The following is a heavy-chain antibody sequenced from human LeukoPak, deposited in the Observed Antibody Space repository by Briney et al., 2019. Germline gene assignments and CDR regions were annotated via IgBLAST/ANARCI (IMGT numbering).Heavy chain of an antibody. CDR3: AREQGMATIDY. V-gene: IGHV3-21*01. Sequence: GGSLILSCAASGFTFSSYSMNWVRQAPGKGLEWVSSISSSSIYIYYADSVKGRFTISRDNAKNSLYLQMNSLRAEDTAVYYCAREQGMATIDYWGQGTLVTVSS. D-gene: IGHD5-24*01. J-gene: IGHJ4*02. CDR2: ISSSSIYI. CDR1: GFTFSSYS.